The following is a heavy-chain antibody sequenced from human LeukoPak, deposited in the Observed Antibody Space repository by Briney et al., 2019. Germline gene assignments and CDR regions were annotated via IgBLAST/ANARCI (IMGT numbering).Heavy chain of an antibody. CDR3: ARTCSSSSCYMVH. Sequence: AASVKVSCKASGYTLANFGITWVQQAPGQGLEWMGWISVYNGNTNYAQNLQGRVTLTTDTSTSTAYMELRSLRSDDTALYYCARTCSSSSCYMVHWGQGTLVTVSS. CDR1: GYTLANFG. CDR2: ISVYNGNT. D-gene: IGHD2-2*02. V-gene: IGHV1-18*01. J-gene: IGHJ4*02.